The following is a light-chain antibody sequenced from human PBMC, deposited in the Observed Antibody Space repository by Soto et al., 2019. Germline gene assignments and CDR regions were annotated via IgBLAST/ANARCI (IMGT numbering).Light chain of an antibody. J-gene: IGKJ1*01. CDR1: QSINSW. V-gene: IGKV1-5*03. CDR3: QQYNTNPWT. Sequence: DIQMTQSPSTLSASVGDSVTITCRASQSINSWLAWYPQKPGRAPKLLIYKASSLESGVPSRFSGSGSATEFTLTISSLQPDDFASYYCQQYNTNPWTFGQGTKVEIK. CDR2: KAS.